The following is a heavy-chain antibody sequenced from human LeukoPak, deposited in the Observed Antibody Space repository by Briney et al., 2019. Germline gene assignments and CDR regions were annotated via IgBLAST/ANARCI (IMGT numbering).Heavy chain of an antibody. CDR1: GFTFSSYW. CDR3: VRGRGWN. V-gene: IGHV3-7*03. J-gene: IGHJ4*02. Sequence: GGSLRLSCAASGFTFSSYWMTWVRQAPGKGLEWVTNIKQDGSDEYYVDSVKGRFTISRDNAKNSLYLQMNSLGAEDTAVYYCVRGRGWNWGLGTLVTVSS. D-gene: IGHD5-24*01. CDR2: IKQDGSDE.